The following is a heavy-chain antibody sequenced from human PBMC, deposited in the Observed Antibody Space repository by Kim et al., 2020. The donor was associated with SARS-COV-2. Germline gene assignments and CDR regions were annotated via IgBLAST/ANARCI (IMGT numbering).Heavy chain of an antibody. V-gene: IGHV6-1*01. CDR3: ARDIVVVVAASRYYGMDV. J-gene: IGHJ6*02. CDR1: GDSVSSNSAA. D-gene: IGHD2-15*01. Sequence: SQTLSLTCAISGDSVSSNSAAWNWIRQSPSRGLEWLGRTYYRSKWYNDYAVSVKSRITINPDTSKNQFSLQLNSVTPEDTAVYYCARDIVVVVAASRYYGMDVWGQGTTVTVSS. CDR2: TYYRSKWYN.